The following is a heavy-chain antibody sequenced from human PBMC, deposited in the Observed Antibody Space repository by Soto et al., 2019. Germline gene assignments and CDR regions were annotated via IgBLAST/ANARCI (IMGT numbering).Heavy chain of an antibody. CDR2: ISSSIGHT. D-gene: IGHD1-7*01. Sequence: PGGSLRLSWAGSGFDFSDFHISWVRQAPGKGLEWISYISSSIGHTDYADSVNGRFTISRDNAKSSVFLEMSDLRSDDTSVYYCAANWHFGLNFWGQGTLVTVSS. CDR3: AANWHFGLNF. J-gene: IGHJ4*02. CDR1: GFDFSDFH. V-gene: IGHV3-11*03.